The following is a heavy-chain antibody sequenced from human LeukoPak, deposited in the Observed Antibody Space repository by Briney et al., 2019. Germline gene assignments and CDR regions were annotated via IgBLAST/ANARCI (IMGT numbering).Heavy chain of an antibody. Sequence: PGRSLRLSCAASGFTFSSYAMHWVRQAPGKGLEWVAVISYDGSNKYYADSVKGRFTISRDNSKNTLYLQMNSLRAEDTAVYYCARAHRDGDLPPMVYYWGQGTLVTVSS. J-gene: IGHJ4*02. CDR3: ARAHRDGDLPPMVYY. V-gene: IGHV3-30-3*01. CDR1: GFTFSSYA. CDR2: ISYDGSNK. D-gene: IGHD4-17*01.